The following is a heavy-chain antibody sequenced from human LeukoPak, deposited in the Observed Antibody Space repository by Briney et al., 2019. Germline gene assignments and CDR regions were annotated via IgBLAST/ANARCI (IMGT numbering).Heavy chain of an antibody. CDR1: GFTFSNYW. J-gene: IGHJ4*02. Sequence: PGGSLRLSCEVSGFTFSNYWMMWVRQAPGKGLEWVASIDEDGSETNYVDSVTGRFTVSRDHAKNSLFLQMNSLRAEDTAVYYCGRSIAVAGGYSDYWGQGTLVTVSS. CDR3: GRSIAVAGGYSDY. D-gene: IGHD6-19*01. CDR2: IDEDGSET. V-gene: IGHV3-7*03.